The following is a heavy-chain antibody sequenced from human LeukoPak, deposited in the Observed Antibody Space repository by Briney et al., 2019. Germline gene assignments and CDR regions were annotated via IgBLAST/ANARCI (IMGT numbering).Heavy chain of an antibody. V-gene: IGHV4-59*06. D-gene: IGHD3-3*01. Sequence: PSETLSLTCTVSGGSISSYYWSWIRQHPGKGLEWIGYIYYSGSTYYNPSLKSRVTISVDTSKNQFSLKLSSVTAADTAVYYCARTPYDFWSGYSNWFDPWGQGTLVTVSS. J-gene: IGHJ5*02. CDR3: ARTPYDFWSGYSNWFDP. CDR1: GGSISSYY. CDR2: IYYSGST.